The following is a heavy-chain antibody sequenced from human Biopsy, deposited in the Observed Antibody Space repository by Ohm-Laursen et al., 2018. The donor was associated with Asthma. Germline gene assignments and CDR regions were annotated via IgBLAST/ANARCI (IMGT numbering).Heavy chain of an antibody. J-gene: IGHJ4*02. CDR1: GGTFNTYV. CDR2: INSVFGTT. D-gene: IGHD2-2*01. Sequence: FSVKVSCKSLGGTFNTYVIGWVRQAPGQGLEWMGGINSVFGTTTYPQKFQDRVTITADDSTSTVCMELSSLGSGDTAVYYCARKAGSCISRTCYSLDFWGQGTLVTVSS. CDR3: ARKAGSCISRTCYSLDF. V-gene: IGHV1-69*01.